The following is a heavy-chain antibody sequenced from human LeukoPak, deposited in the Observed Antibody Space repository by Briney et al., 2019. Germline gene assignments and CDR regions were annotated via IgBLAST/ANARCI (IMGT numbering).Heavy chain of an antibody. CDR2: IKYDGSAT. CDR1: GFTFSSYA. J-gene: IGHJ4*02. Sequence: GGSLRLSCAASGFTFSSYAMSWIRQVPGKGLVWVSHIKYDGSATNYANSVKGRFTISRDNAKNTLYLQMNSLRAEDTAVYYCVSGSLQSGYNFDYWGQGALVTVSS. D-gene: IGHD3-3*01. CDR3: VSGSLQSGYNFDY. V-gene: IGHV3-74*01.